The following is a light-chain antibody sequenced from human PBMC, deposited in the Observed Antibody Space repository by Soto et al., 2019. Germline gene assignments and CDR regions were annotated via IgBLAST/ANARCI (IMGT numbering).Light chain of an antibody. V-gene: IGKV1-27*01. CDR2: GAS. Sequence: DLQMTQSPSSLSASVGDRVTITCRASQRVGTFLAWYQQKPGMVPKVLIYGASNLQSGVPSRFSGSGSGTEFTLTISSLQPEDVATYYCQKYNFAPLTFGPGTIVDIK. CDR3: QKYNFAPLT. J-gene: IGKJ3*01. CDR1: QRVGTF.